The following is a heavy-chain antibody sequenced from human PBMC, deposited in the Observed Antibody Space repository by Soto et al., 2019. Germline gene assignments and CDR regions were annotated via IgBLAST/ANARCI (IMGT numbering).Heavy chain of an antibody. J-gene: IGHJ5*02. Sequence: GGSLRLSCAASGFTFSNYGMHWVRQAPGKGLEWVALIWFDGSGKYYADSVKGRFTMSRDNSKDTVFLQMNSLRAEDTAMYYCARDFMARGRDSNWFDPWGQGTVVTVSS. CDR3: ARDFMARGRDSNWFDP. CDR1: GFTFSNYG. CDR2: IWFDGSGK. V-gene: IGHV3-33*01. D-gene: IGHD3-10*01.